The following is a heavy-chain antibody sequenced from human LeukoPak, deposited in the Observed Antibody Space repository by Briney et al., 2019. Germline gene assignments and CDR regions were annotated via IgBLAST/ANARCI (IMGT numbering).Heavy chain of an antibody. Sequence: SETLSLTCTVSGGSISSSSYYWGWIRQPPGKGLEWIGSIYYSGSTYYNPSLKSRVTISVDTSKNQFSLKLSSVTAADTAVYYCARIRSGSGSYSNDYWGQGTLVTVSS. V-gene: IGHV4-39*01. CDR3: ARIRSGSGSYSNDY. D-gene: IGHD3-10*01. J-gene: IGHJ4*02. CDR2: IYYSGST. CDR1: GGSISSSSYY.